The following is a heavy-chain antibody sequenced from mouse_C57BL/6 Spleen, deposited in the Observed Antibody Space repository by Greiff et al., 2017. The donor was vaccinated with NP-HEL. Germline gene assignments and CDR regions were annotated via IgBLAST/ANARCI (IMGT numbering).Heavy chain of an antibody. D-gene: IGHD2-5*01. V-gene: IGHV7-3*01. Sequence: EVQVVESGGGLVQPGGSLSLSCAASGFTFTDYYMSWVRQPPGKALEWLGFLRNKANGYTTEYSASVKGRFTISRDNSQSILYLQMNALRAEDSATYYCARSIYYSKLHFDDWGQGTTLTVSS. J-gene: IGHJ2*01. CDR1: GFTFTDYY. CDR3: ARSIYYSKLHFDD. CDR2: LRNKANGYTT.